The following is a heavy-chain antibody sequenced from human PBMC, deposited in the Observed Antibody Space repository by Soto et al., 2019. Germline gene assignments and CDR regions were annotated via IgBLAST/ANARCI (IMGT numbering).Heavy chain of an antibody. Sequence: QVYLEESGGGVVQPGRSLRLSCVASGFSFSSSDMHWVRQAPGKGLEWVAHISIDGSRKYYADSVKGRFTVSRENSKNTLNLQINSLRPEEAALYYCTRGPTHGAFDIWGQGTMVTVSS. CDR1: GFSFSSSD. CDR2: ISIDGSRK. V-gene: IGHV3-30*03. CDR3: TRGPTHGAFDI. J-gene: IGHJ3*02.